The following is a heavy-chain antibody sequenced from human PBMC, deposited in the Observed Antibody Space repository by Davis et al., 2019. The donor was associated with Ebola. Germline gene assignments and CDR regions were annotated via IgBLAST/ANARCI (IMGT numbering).Heavy chain of an antibody. CDR2: IYYSGST. Sequence: SETLSLTCAVYGGSFSGYYWSWIRQPPGKGLEWIGYIYYSGSTYYNPSLKSRVTISVDTSKNQFSLKLSSVTAADTAVYYCARTPVVVVAAVPVPYYGMDVWGQGTTVTVSS. CDR3: ARTPVVVVAAVPVPYYGMDV. D-gene: IGHD2-15*01. CDR1: GGSFSGYY. V-gene: IGHV4-59*12. J-gene: IGHJ6*02.